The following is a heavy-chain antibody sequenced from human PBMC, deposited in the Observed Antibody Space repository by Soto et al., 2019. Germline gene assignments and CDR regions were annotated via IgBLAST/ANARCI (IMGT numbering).Heavy chain of an antibody. CDR3: ARGGYGDYATDAFAI. V-gene: IGHV1-46*01. Sequence: GASVKVSCKSSGYTFTSYYMHWVRQAPGQGLEWMGIINPSGGSTSYAQKFQGRVTMTRDTSTSTVYMELSSLRSEDTAVYYCARGGYGDYATDAFAIWGQGTLVTVSS. J-gene: IGHJ3*02. D-gene: IGHD4-17*01. CDR2: INPSGGST. CDR1: GYTFTSYY.